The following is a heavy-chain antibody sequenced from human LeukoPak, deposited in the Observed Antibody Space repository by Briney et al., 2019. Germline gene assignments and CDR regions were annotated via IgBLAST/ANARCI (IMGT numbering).Heavy chain of an antibody. V-gene: IGHV1-2*02. Sequence: ASVNDSFKASGYTFTDYYMHWVRQAPGQGLGWMGWINPNRRGTNYAQKFQGRVTMTRDTSISTAYMELSRLRSDDTAVYYCAREVMIPAAIEDYWGQGTLVTVSS. CDR2: INPNRRGT. CDR1: GYTFTDYY. D-gene: IGHD2-2*01. CDR3: AREVMIPAAIEDY. J-gene: IGHJ4*02.